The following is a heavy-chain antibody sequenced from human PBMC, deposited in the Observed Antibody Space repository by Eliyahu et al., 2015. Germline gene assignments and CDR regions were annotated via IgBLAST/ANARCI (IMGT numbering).Heavy chain of an antibody. J-gene: IGHJ4*02. Sequence: EVQLVESGGGLVKPGGSLRLSCXAXGFXFXNAXMTWVRQAPGKGLXWVXRIKRNTDDGTTGYAAPVKGRFTISRDDSRNTLFLEMDSLQTDDTGVYYCVAEIVVIPASYYYFDYWGQGTLVTVSS. V-gene: IGHV3-15*01. CDR2: IKRNTDDGTT. CDR3: VAEIVVIPASYYYFDY. CDR1: GFXFXNAX. D-gene: IGHD2-2*01.